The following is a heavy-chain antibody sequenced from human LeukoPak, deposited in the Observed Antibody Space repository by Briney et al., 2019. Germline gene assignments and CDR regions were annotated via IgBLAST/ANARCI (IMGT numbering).Heavy chain of an antibody. V-gene: IGHV1-69*04. CDR2: IIPILGIA. CDR1: GGTFSSYA. CDR3: AREGGFYEHYYYMDV. D-gene: IGHD5/OR15-5a*01. J-gene: IGHJ6*03. Sequence: RASVKVSCKASGGTFSSYAISWVRQPPGQGLEWMGRIIPILGIANYAQKFQGRVTITADKSTSTAYMELSSLRSEDTAVYYCAREGGFYEHYYYMDVWGKGTTVTVSS.